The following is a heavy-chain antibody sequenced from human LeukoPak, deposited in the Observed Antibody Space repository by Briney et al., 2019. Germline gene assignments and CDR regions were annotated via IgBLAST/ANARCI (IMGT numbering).Heavy chain of an antibody. Sequence: GGSLRLSCGASGFTFSRYRMNCVRRAPGRGEECGSYIRSNSSNINYADSVKGRFTISRDNAKNSLYLQMNSLRDEDTAVYYCASDYDILTGYAYYYYGMDVWGQGTTVTVSS. CDR3: ASDYDILTGYAYYYYGMDV. D-gene: IGHD3-9*01. J-gene: IGHJ6*02. CDR2: IRSNSSNI. V-gene: IGHV3-48*02. CDR1: GFTFSRYR.